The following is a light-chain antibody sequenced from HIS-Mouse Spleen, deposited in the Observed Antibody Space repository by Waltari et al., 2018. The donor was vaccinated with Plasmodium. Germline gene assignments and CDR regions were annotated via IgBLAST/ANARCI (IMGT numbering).Light chain of an antibody. CDR2: RNK. CDR3: AAWDDSLSGPV. CDR1: STNIGRTH. V-gene: IGLV1-47*01. J-gene: IGLJ3*02. Sequence: HSVLTQPPSASGAPGQRVTISYSGSSTNIGRTHVYWYQQLPGPAPKLLSHRNKQRPSRVPDRFSGSKSGTSASLAISGRRSEDEAEYYCAAWDDSLSGPVFGGGTKLTVL.